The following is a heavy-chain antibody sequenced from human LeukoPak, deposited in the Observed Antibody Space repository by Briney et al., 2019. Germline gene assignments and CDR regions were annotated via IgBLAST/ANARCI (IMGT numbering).Heavy chain of an antibody. V-gene: IGHV3-48*04. CDR2: ITSSSSNI. CDR3: ARNLVHLWNVFDF. CDR1: GFRFSDYG. J-gene: IGHJ3*01. Sequence: GGSLRLSCAASGFRFSDYGMNWVRQAPGKGLEWVSHITSSSSNINYADSVKGRFTVSRDNAKNSLYLQMSSLRAEDTAVYHCARNLVHLWNVFDFWGLGTMVTVSS. D-gene: IGHD5-18*01.